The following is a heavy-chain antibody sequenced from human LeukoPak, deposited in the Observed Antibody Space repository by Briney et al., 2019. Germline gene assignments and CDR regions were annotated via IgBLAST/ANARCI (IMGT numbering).Heavy chain of an antibody. V-gene: IGHV1-2*02. CDR3: ARGLYGVYYYYMDV. J-gene: IGHJ6*03. Sequence: ASVKVSCKTSGYTFSVYYMHWVRQAPGQGLEWMGWNNPNSGATNYAQKFQGRVTMTRDTSISTAYMDLSRLRSDDTAIYYCARGLYGVYYYYMDVWGKGTTVTVSS. CDR2: NNPNSGAT. CDR1: GYTFSVYY. D-gene: IGHD2-8*01.